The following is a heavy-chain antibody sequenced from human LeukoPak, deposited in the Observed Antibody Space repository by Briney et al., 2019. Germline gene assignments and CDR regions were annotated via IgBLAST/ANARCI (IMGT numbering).Heavy chain of an antibody. CDR3: ARDKEYGDHTLYYYYGMDV. J-gene: IGHJ6*02. Sequence: GGSLRLSCAASGFTFSSYGMHWVRQAPGKGLEWVAVTSNDGSNKYYADSVKGRFTISGDNSKNTLHLQMNSLRVEDTAVYYCARDKEYGDHTLYYYYGMDVWGQGTTVTVSS. V-gene: IGHV3-30*03. CDR2: TSNDGSNK. D-gene: IGHD4-17*01. CDR1: GFTFSSYG.